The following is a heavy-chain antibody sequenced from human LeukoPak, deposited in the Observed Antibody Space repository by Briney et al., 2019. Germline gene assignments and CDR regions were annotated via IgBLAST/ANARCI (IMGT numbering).Heavy chain of an antibody. J-gene: IGHJ4*02. V-gene: IGHV4-61*01. CDR2: IYYTGST. CDR3: ASAPNVDFYDY. Sequence: SETLSLTCTVSGGSVSRGTHYWSWIRQPPGKGLEWIGYIYYTGSTNYNPSLKSRVSMSIDTSKNQFSLKLTSVTAADTAVYYCASAPNVDFYDYWGQGTLVTVSS. CDR1: GGSVSRGTHY.